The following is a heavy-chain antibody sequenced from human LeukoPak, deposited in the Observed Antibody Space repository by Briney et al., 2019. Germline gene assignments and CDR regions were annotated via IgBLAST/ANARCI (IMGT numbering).Heavy chain of an antibody. J-gene: IGHJ6*02. V-gene: IGHV3-53*01. Sequence: GGSLRLSCAASGFTVSSNYMSWVRQAPGKGLEWVSVIYSGGSTYYADSVKGRFTISRDNSKNTLYLQMNSLRAEDTAVYYCARVRGYSGYEGRYYYYSMDVWGQGTTVTVSS. D-gene: IGHD5-12*01. CDR2: IYSGGST. CDR1: GFTVSSNY. CDR3: ARVRGYSGYEGRYYYYSMDV.